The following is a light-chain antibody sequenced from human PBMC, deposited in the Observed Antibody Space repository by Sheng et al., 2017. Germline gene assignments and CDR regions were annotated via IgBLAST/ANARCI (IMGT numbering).Light chain of an antibody. V-gene: IGLV6-57*01. CDR2: KDS. J-gene: IGLJ3*02. CDR3: QSYDTTFPSWV. Sequence: NFMLTQPHSVSESPGKTVIISCTRSSGSIADSYVQWYQQRPGSSPTIVISKDSQRPSGVPDRISGSIDSSSNSASLTISGLTTEDEADYYCQSYDTTFPSWVFGGGTRLTVL. CDR1: SGSIADSY.